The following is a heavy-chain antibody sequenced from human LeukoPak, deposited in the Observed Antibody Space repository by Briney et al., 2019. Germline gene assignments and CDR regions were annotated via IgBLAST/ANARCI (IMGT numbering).Heavy chain of an antibody. D-gene: IGHD3-3*01. CDR3: ARDLSYDCWSGSARYFAL. J-gene: IGHJ2*01. CDR2: IYYGGST. CDR1: GGSLSSGDYY. V-gene: IGHV4-30-4*08. Sequence: PSQTLSLTCTVSGGSLSSGDYYWRWIRQPPGKGLEWIGYIYYGGSTYYNPSLKSRVTISVDTSKYQFSLKLSSVTAADTAVYYCARDLSYDCWSGSARYFALWGRGTLVTVS.